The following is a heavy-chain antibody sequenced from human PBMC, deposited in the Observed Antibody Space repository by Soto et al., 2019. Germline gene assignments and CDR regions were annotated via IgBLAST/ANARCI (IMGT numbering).Heavy chain of an antibody. CDR2: IYYSGST. D-gene: IGHD6-19*01. J-gene: IGHJ6*02. CDR1: GGSVSSGSYY. Sequence: QVQLQESGPGLVKPSETLSLTCTVSGGSVSSGSYYWSWIRQPPGKGLEWIGYIYYSGSTNYNPSLTCRFTLSVDASKNQFSLKLSSVTAADTAVYYCARGIEGWYQGRYYYGMDVWAKGPRSPSP. CDR3: ARGIEGWYQGRYYYGMDV. V-gene: IGHV4-61*01.